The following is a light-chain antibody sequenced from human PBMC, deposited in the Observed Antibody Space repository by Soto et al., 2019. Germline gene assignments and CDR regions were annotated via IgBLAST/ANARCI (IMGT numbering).Light chain of an antibody. J-gene: IGLJ2*01. CDR2: DVS. Sequence: QSVLTQPASVSGSPGQSITISCTGTSSDVGGYNYVHWYQQHPGKAPKLLIYDVSNRPSGVSNRFSGAKSGNTASLTISGLQAEDEAYYHCSSYTSRSPEVVFGGGTQLTVL. CDR1: SSDVGGYNY. V-gene: IGLV2-14*01. CDR3: SSYTSRSPEVV.